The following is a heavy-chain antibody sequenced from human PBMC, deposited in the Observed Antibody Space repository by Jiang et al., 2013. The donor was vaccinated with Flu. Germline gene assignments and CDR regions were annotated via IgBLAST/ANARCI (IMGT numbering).Heavy chain of an antibody. J-gene: IGHJ4*02. D-gene: IGHD3-22*01. CDR2: IYWSDGK. CDR1: GFSLSTSGVG. CDR3: AHSYDTSGYYRALLDY. V-gene: IGHV2-5*01. Sequence: TQTLTLTCTFSGFSLSTSGVGVGWIRQPPGKALEWLALIYWSDGKRYSPSLNSRLTITKDTSKNQVVLTMTNMDPVDTATYYCAHSYDTSGYYRALLDYWGQGTLVTVSS.